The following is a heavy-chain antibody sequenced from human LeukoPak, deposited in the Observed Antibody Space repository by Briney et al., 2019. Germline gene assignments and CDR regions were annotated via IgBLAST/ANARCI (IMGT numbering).Heavy chain of an antibody. CDR1: GFKFSHYS. CDR2: ISSSSSTI. V-gene: IGHV3-48*01. D-gene: IGHD5/OR15-5a*01. J-gene: IGHJ4*02. CDR3: AKSKRYFDY. Sequence: GGSLRLSCVASGFKFSHYSMNWVRQAPGKGLEWISYISSSSSTIYDADSVKGRFTISRDNSKNTLYLQMNSLRAEDTAVYYCAKSKRYFDYWGQGTLVTVSS.